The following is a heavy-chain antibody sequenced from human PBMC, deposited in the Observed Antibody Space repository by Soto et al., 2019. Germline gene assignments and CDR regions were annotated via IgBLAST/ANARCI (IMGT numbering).Heavy chain of an antibody. CDR1: GYTFTSYA. CDR2: IIPIFGTA. Sequence: SVKGTCNAAGYTFTSYAIIWVRQAPGQGLEWMGGIIPIFGTANYAQKFQGRVTITADESTSTAYMELSSLRSEDTAVYYCASSVEMDTITPSGSDYWGQGTLVTVSS. J-gene: IGHJ4*02. V-gene: IGHV1-69*01. D-gene: IGHD5-18*01. CDR3: ASSVEMDTITPSGSDY.